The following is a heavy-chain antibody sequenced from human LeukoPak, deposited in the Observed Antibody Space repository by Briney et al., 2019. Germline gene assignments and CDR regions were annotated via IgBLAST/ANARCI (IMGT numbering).Heavy chain of an antibody. CDR2: IYYSGST. D-gene: IGHD6-6*01. V-gene: IGHV4-59*01. CDR1: GGSISSYY. CDR3: ARGSAGIAARRGYFQH. Sequence: PSETLSLTCTVSGGSISSYYWSWIRQPPGKGLEWIGYIYYSGSTNYNPSLKSRVTISVDTSKNQFSLKLSSVTAADTAVYYCARGSAGIAARRGYFQHWGQGTLVTVSS. J-gene: IGHJ1*01.